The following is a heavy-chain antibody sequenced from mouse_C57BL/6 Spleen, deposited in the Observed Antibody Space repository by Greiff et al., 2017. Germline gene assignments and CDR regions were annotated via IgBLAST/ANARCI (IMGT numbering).Heavy chain of an antibody. Sequence: VQLQQSGAELVKPGASVKISCKASGYAFSSYWMNWVKQRPGKGLEWIGQIYPGDGDTNYNGKFKGKATLTADKSSSTAYMQLSSLTSEDSAVYFCAKFYYYGSSYDWYFDVWGTGTTVTVSS. CDR3: AKFYYYGSSYDWYFDV. J-gene: IGHJ1*03. CDR1: GYAFSSYW. D-gene: IGHD1-1*01. CDR2: IYPGDGDT. V-gene: IGHV1-80*01.